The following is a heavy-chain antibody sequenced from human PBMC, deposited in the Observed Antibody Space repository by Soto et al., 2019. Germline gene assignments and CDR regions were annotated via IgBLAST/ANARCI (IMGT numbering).Heavy chain of an antibody. D-gene: IGHD6-13*01. V-gene: IGHV1-18*01. J-gene: IGHJ6*03. CDR2: ISAYNGNK. CDR1: GYTFTSYG. CDR3: ARDLRDIAAAGPHYYYYYMDV. Sequence: ASVKVSCKASGYTFTSYGISWVRQAPGQGLEWMGWISAYNGNKNYAQKLQGRVTMTTETSTITAYMELRSLRSDDTAVYYCARDLRDIAAAGPHYYYYYMDVWGKGTTVTVSS.